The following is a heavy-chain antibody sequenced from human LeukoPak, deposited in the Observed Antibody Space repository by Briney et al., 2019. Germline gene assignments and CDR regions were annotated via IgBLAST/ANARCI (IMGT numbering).Heavy chain of an antibody. CDR3: ATYRQVLLPFES. V-gene: IGHV3-23*01. Sequence: GGSLRLSCAASGFTFSTFAMIWVRQPPGKGLEWVSSIFPSGGEIHYADSVRGRFTISRDNSKSTLSLQMNSLRAEDTAVYYCATYRQVLLPFESWGQGTLVTVSS. D-gene: IGHD2-8*02. CDR2: IFPSGGEI. J-gene: IGHJ4*02. CDR1: GFTFSTFA.